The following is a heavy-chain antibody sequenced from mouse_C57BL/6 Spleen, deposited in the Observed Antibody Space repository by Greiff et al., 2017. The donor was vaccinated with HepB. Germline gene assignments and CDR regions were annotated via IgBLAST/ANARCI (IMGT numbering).Heavy chain of an antibody. CDR1: GYTFTSYW. V-gene: IGHV1-5*01. J-gene: IGHJ1*03. CDR2: IYPGNSDT. CDR3: TGYGSAGWYFDV. Sequence: EVQLQQSGTVLARPGASVKMSCKTSGYTFTSYWMHWVKQRPGQGLEWIGAIYPGNSDTSYNQKFKGKAKLTAVTSASTAYMELSSLTNEDSAVYYCTGYGSAGWYFDVWGTGTTVTVSS. D-gene: IGHD1-1*01.